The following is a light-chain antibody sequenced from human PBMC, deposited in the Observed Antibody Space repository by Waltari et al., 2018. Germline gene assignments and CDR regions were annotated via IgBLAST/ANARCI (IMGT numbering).Light chain of an antibody. Sequence: QSALTQPPSASGSPGQSVTISCTGTSSDVGGYNYVNWYQQHPGKAPKLMIYEVSKRPXXXXXXXXGSKSGNTASLTVSGLQAEDEADYYCSSYAGNDNFEVFGGGTKLTVL. J-gene: IGLJ3*02. CDR2: EVS. V-gene: IGLV2-8*01. CDR3: SSYAGNDNFEV. CDR1: SSDVGGYNY.